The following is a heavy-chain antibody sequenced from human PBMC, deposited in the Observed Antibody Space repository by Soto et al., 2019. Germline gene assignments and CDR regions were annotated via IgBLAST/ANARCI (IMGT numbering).Heavy chain of an antibody. V-gene: IGHV1-18*04. J-gene: IGHJ5*02. CDR3: ARVLNTRIVVVIGWFDP. CDR2: ISAYNGNT. Sequence: ASVKVSCKASGYPFPSYGIRWVRQAPGQGLEWMGWISAYNGNTNYAQKLQGRVTMTTDTSTSTAYMELRSLRSDDTAVYYCARVLNTRIVVVIGWFDPWGQGTLVTVSS. CDR1: GYPFPSYG. D-gene: IGHD3-22*01.